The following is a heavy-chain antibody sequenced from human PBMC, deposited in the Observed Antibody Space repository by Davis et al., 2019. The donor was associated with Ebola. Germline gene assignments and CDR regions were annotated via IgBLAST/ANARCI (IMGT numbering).Heavy chain of an antibody. CDR2: INPNSGGT. CDR3: ARSWNYDAFDI. Sequence: AASVKVSCKASGYTFTGYYMHWVRQAPGQGLEWMGWINPNSGGTNYAQKLQGRVTMATDTSTSTAYMELRSLRSDDTAVYYCARSWNYDAFDIWGQGTMVTVSS. J-gene: IGHJ3*02. CDR1: GYTFTGYY. V-gene: IGHV1-2*02. D-gene: IGHD1-1*01.